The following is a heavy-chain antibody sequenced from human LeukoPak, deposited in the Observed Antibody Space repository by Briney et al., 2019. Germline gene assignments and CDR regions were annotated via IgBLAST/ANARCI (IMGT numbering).Heavy chain of an antibody. CDR3: ARGPAAVGSY. CDR1: GFTFSNYA. J-gene: IGHJ4*02. D-gene: IGHD6-13*01. V-gene: IGHV3-21*01. Sequence: GGSLRLSCAASGFTFSNYAMSWVRQAPGKGLEWVSSISSSSSYIYYADSVKGRFTISRDNAKNSLYLQMNSLRAEDTAVYYCARGPAAVGSYWGQGTLVTVSS. CDR2: ISSSSSYI.